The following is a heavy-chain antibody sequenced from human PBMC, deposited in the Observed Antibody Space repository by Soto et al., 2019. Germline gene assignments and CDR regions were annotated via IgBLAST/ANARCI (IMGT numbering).Heavy chain of an antibody. V-gene: IGHV4-34*01. J-gene: IGHJ5*02. Sequence: SETLSLTCAVYGGSFSGYFWSWIRQPPGKGLEWIGEINHSGSTNYNPSLKSRVTISVDTSKNQFSLKLSSVTAADTAVYYCARHGSGSYYNNWFDPWGQGTLVTVSS. D-gene: IGHD3-10*01. CDR1: GGSFSGYF. CDR2: INHSGST. CDR3: ARHGSGSYYNNWFDP.